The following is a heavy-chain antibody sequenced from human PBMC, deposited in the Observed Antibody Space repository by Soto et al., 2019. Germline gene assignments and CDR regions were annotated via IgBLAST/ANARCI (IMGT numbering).Heavy chain of an antibody. CDR3: AKDRNLAAAGSAYYYYYGMDV. D-gene: IGHD6-13*01. J-gene: IGHJ6*02. V-gene: IGHV3-30*18. Sequence: GGSLRLSCAASGFTFSSYGMHWVRQAPGKGLEWVAVISYDGSNKYYADSVKGRFTISRDNSKNTLYLQMNSLRAEDTAVYYCAKDRNLAAAGSAYYYYYGMDVWGQGTTVTVSS. CDR1: GFTFSSYG. CDR2: ISYDGSNK.